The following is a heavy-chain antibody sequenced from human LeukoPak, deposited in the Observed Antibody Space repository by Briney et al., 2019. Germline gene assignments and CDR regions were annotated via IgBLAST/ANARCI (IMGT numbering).Heavy chain of an antibody. J-gene: IGHJ4*02. D-gene: IGHD2-15*01. CDR1: GYTFTSYD. Sequence: GASCKVSCKASGYTFTSYDINCVRQATGQGLEWMGWMNPNSGNTGYAQKFQGRVTMTRNTSISTAYMELSSLRSEDTAVYYCARAGGYCGRISCPYYFDYWGQGSLVAVSS. V-gene: IGHV1-8*01. CDR2: MNPNSGNT. CDR3: ARAGGYCGRISCPYYFDY.